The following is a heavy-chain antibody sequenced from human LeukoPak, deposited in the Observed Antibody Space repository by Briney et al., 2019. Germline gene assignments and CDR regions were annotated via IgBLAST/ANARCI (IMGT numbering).Heavy chain of an antibody. CDR2: IYSGGST. CDR1: GFTVSSNY. D-gene: IGHD4-23*01. V-gene: IGHV3-66*01. J-gene: IGHJ6*02. CDR3: ARDNSYYGGNSARYYGMDV. Sequence: GGSLRLSCAASGFTVSSNYMSWVRQAPGKGLEWVSVIYSGGSTYYADSVKGRFTISRDNSKNTLYLQMNSLRAEDTAVYYCARDNSYYGGNSARYYGMDVWGQGTTVTVSS.